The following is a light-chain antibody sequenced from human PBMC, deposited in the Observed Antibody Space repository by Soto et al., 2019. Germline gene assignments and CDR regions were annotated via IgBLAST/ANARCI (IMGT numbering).Light chain of an antibody. J-gene: IGKJ3*01. V-gene: IGKV1-5*03. Sequence: DIQMTQSPSTLSASVGDTVIITCRASESIRSWLAWYQQKPGKAPELLISKASSLESGVPSRFSGSGSGTEFPLTISSLQPDDFATYYCQQYTSYQIFTFGPGTKVDI. CDR3: QQYTSYQIFT. CDR2: KAS. CDR1: ESIRSW.